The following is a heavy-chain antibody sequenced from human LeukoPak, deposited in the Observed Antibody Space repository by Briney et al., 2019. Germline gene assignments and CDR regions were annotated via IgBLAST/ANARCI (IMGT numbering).Heavy chain of an antibody. Sequence: PGGSLRLSCAASGFTFSSYAMSWVRQAPGKGLEWVSAISGSGGSTYYADSVKGRFTISRDSAKKSLYLQMNSLRAEDTAVYYCARMTSEAFDIWGQGTMVTVSS. J-gene: IGHJ3*02. CDR3: ARMTSEAFDI. CDR1: GFTFSSYA. D-gene: IGHD4-17*01. CDR2: ISGSGGST. V-gene: IGHV3-23*01.